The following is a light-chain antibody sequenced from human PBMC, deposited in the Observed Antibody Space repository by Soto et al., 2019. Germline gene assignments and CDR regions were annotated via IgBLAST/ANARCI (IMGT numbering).Light chain of an antibody. J-gene: IGKJ5*01. V-gene: IGKV1-13*01. CDR1: QGISSA. CDR3: QQFNNYPFA. CDR2: DAS. Sequence: AIQLTQSPSSLSASVGDRVTITCRASQGISSALACYQQKPGKAPKLLIHDASSLESGVPSRFSGSGSVTDFTLTISSLQPEDFATYDCQQFNNYPFACGQGTGLEIK.